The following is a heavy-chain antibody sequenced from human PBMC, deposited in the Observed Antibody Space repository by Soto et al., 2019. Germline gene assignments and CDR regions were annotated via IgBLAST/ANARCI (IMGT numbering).Heavy chain of an antibody. D-gene: IGHD2-8*02. J-gene: IGHJ5*02. CDR3: ARQASYWHGGGGWFDP. Sequence: EVQLVESGGGLVQPGGSLRLSCAASGFTFSAYDMHWVRQATGKGLEWVAAIGTQHDTYYPDSVKGRFTISRENAKNSLDLQMSSRAAGGTAVYYCARQASYWHGGGGWFDPWGQGTLVTVSS. CDR2: IGTQHDT. V-gene: IGHV3-13*01. CDR1: GFTFSAYD.